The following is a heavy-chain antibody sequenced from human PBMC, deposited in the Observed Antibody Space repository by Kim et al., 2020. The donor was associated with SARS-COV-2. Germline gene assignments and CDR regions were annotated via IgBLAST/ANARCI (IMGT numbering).Heavy chain of an antibody. D-gene: IGHD4-17*01. CDR1: GFTFGYYS. CDR3: TRGEGGDYDY. V-gene: IGHV3-49*04. CDR2: IRSKDYGGTT. Sequence: GGSLRLSCTASGFTFGYYSMTWVRQAPGKGLEWIGFIRSKDYGGTTEHAASVKGRFTISRDDSKSIAYLQMKSLKTEDTAVYYCTRGEGGDYDYWGQGTLVTVSS. J-gene: IGHJ4*02.